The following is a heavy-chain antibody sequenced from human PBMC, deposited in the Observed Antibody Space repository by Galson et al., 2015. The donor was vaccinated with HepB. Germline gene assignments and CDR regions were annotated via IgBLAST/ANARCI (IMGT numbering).Heavy chain of an antibody. CDR2: ISAYNGNT. Sequence: SVKVSCKASGYTFTSYGISWVRQAPGQGLEWMGWISAYNGNTNYAQKLQGRVTMTTDTSTSTAYMELRSLRSDDTAVYYCARDRPSEVLWFGELLPSPTYYYYGMDVWGQGTTVTVSS. CDR3: ARDRPSEVLWFGELLPSPTYYYYGMDV. CDR1: GYTFTSYG. D-gene: IGHD3-10*01. J-gene: IGHJ6*02. V-gene: IGHV1-18*04.